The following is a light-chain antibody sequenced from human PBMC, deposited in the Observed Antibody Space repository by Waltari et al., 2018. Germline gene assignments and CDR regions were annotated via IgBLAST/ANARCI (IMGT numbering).Light chain of an antibody. Sequence: SFELTQTPSVSVSPGHTARITCSGVLLAGTYVSWYQHKPGQSPGLVIYQDNLRPSGIPERFSGSNSGNTATLTISGTQAMDEADYYCAAWDNSTFVLFGGGTKVTVL. V-gene: IGLV3-1*01. CDR3: AAWDNSTFVL. J-gene: IGLJ2*01. CDR2: QDN. CDR1: LLAGTY.